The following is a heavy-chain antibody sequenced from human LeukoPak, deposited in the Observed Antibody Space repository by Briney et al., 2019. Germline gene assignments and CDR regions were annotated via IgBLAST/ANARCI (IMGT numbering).Heavy chain of an antibody. J-gene: IGHJ4*02. CDR1: GFSLSTSGMC. V-gene: IGHV2-70*11. Sequence: SGPTLVNPTQTLTLTCTFSGFSLSTSGMCVSWIRQPPGKALEWLARIDWDDDKYNSTSLKTRLTISKDTSKNQVVLTMTNMDPVDTATYYCARIWYSNYGMAFDYWGQGTLVTVSS. CDR2: IDWDDDK. CDR3: ARIWYSNYGMAFDY. D-gene: IGHD4-11*01.